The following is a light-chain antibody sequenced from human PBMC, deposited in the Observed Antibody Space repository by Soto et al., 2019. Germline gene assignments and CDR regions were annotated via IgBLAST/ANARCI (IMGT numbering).Light chain of an antibody. CDR1: SSNIGSNT. V-gene: IGLV1-44*01. CDR2: SNN. CDR3: AAWDDTLNGLYV. Sequence: QSVLTQPPSASGTPGQRVTISCSGSSSNIGSNTVSWYQHLPGTATKLLIYSNNQRPSGVPDRFSGSKSGTSASLAISGLQSEDEADYYCAAWDDTLNGLYVFGTGTKVTVL. J-gene: IGLJ1*01.